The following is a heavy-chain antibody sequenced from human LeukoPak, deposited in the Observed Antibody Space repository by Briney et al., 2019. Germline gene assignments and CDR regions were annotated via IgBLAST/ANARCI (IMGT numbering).Heavy chain of an antibody. CDR2: ISAGGSST. V-gene: IGHV3-23*01. J-gene: IGHJ3*02. D-gene: IGHD1-26*01. CDR1: GFTFINAW. Sequence: GGSLRLSCAASGFTFINAWMSWVRQAPGKGLEWVSGISAGGSSTFYADSVKGRFTISRDNSKDTLYLQMNSLRDEDTALFYCAKALQRGRWEAFDIWGQGTMVSVSS. CDR3: AKALQRGRWEAFDI.